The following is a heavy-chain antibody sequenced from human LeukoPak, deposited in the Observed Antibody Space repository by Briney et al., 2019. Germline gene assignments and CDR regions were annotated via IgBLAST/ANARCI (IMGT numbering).Heavy chain of an antibody. J-gene: IGHJ3*02. Sequence: PGGSLRLSCAASGFSVSSNFMSWVRQAPGRGLEWVSVLYSGGTTYYAESVKGRFSISRDNSKNTLYLQMNSLRVEDTAVYYCTRDRSERSGYDPCDAFDIWGQGTMVTVSS. CDR2: LYSGGTT. D-gene: IGHD5-12*01. V-gene: IGHV3-66*01. CDR3: TRDRSERSGYDPCDAFDI. CDR1: GFSVSSNF.